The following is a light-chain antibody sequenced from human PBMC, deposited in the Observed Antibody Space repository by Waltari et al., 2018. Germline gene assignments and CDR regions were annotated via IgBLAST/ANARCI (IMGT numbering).Light chain of an antibody. CDR1: QSLLSSFNSKTY. CDR2: WAS. J-gene: IGKJ1*01. V-gene: IGKV4-1*01. Sequence: DIVLTQSPDSLAVSLGERATINCKSSQSLLSSFNSKTYIAWYQQKPGQPPKLLISWASTRQSGVPDRFSGSGSGTDFTLTISSLQAEDVAVYYCQQFGNTLWTFGQGTRIEIK. CDR3: QQFGNTLWT.